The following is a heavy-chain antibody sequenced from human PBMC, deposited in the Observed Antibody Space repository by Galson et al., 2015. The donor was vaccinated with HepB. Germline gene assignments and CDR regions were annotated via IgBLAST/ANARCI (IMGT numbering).Heavy chain of an antibody. V-gene: IGHV3-7*03. CDR1: GFTFSTYW. D-gene: IGHD6-13*01. CDR2: LNQDGSKI. CDR3: ARGMIAAGSGATLENFDC. J-gene: IGHJ4*02. Sequence: SLRLSCAASGFTFSTYWMTWVRQAPGKGLEWVANLNQDGSKIYYVDSVRGRFTISRDNAENSLFLQMNSLRAEDTAVYYCARGMIAAGSGATLENFDCWGQGTLVAVSS.